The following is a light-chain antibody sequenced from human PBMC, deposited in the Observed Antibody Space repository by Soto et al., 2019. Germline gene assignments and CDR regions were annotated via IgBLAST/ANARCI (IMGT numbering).Light chain of an antibody. J-gene: IGKJ2*02. CDR1: ERVTSTY. Sequence: ENVLTQSPGTLSLSPGERATLSCRATERVTSTYLSWYQKKPGQTPRLLIFGTSIRAAGIPDRFSGSGSGTDFTLTISRLEPEDFAVYYCQQCDSSPLWTFGQGTKLEIK. CDR2: GTS. V-gene: IGKV3-20*01. CDR3: QQCDSSPLWT.